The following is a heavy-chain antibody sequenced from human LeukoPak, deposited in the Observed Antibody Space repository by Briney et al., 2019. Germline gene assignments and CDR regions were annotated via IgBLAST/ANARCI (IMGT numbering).Heavy chain of an antibody. V-gene: IGHV1-3*01. D-gene: IGHD2-15*01. J-gene: IGHJ6*02. Sequence: ASVKLSCKASGYTFTSYAMHWVRQAPGQRLELMGWINAGNGNTKYSQKFQGRVTITRDTSASTAYMELSSLRSEDTAVYYCARAVAATYYYYYGMDVWGQGTTVTVSS. CDR2: INAGNGNT. CDR3: ARAVAATYYYYYGMDV. CDR1: GYTFTSYA.